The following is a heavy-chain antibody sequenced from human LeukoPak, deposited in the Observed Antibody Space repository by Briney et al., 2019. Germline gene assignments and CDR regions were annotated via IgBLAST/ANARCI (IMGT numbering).Heavy chain of an antibody. Sequence: GASVKVSCKASGYTFTNYGITWVRQAPGQGLEWMGWIRVYHGDTNYAQTLQDRLTMTTDTSTSTAYMELRSLRSDDTAVYYCARAPTTYHNAWGGYWGQGTLVAVSS. V-gene: IGHV1-18*01. CDR3: ARAPTTYHNAWGGY. D-gene: IGHD3-16*01. CDR1: GYTFTNYG. CDR2: IRVYHGDT. J-gene: IGHJ4*02.